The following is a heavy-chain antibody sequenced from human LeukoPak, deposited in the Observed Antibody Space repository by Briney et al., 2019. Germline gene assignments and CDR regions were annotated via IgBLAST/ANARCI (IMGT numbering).Heavy chain of an antibody. V-gene: IGHV1-69*04. Sequence: SVKVSCKASGGTFSNYSISWVRQAHGQGLEWMGRIIPILNIPNNAQKFQGRVTITADKSTSTAYMELSSLRSEDTAVYYCARDQPRARYFDYWGQGTLVTVSS. CDR1: GGTFSNYS. J-gene: IGHJ4*02. CDR3: ARDQPRARYFDY. D-gene: IGHD1-14*01. CDR2: IIPILNIP.